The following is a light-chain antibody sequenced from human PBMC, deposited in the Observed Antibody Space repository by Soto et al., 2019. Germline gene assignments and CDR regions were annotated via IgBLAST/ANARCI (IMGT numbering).Light chain of an antibody. CDR2: DAS. V-gene: IGKV1-5*01. J-gene: IGKJ3*01. CDR3: QQYNSYSLT. Sequence: DIQMTKSPSTLSASVGDRVTITCRASQSISSWLAWYQQKPGKAPKLLIYDASSLESGAPSRFSGSGSGTEFTLTISSLQPDDFATYYCQQYNSYSLTFGPGTKVDIK. CDR1: QSISSW.